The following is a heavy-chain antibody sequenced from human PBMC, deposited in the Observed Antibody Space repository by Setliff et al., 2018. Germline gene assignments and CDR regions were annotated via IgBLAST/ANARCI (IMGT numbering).Heavy chain of an antibody. D-gene: IGHD1-26*01. CDR1: GDSITGGAYY. V-gene: IGHV4-61*02. Sequence: SETLSLTCTVSGDSITGGAYYWSWIRKPAGEGMEWIGRLPTSGSIDYNPSLQSRVTISVDNSKTQFSLRLRSVTAADTAVYFCPRDNTMVGATDYCGLGTLVTVAS. CDR2: LPTSGSI. CDR3: PRDNTMVGATDY. J-gene: IGHJ4*02.